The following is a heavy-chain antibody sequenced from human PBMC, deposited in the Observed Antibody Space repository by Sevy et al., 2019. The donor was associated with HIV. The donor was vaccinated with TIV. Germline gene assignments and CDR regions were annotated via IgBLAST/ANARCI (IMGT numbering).Heavy chain of an antibody. D-gene: IGHD3-10*01. CDR2: ISTGTDHI. CDR3: VRRGVDAYNVYFDL. J-gene: IGHJ4*02. CDR1: GDTFPAFS. Sequence: GGSLRLSCTASGDTFPAFSFNWVRQAPGKGLEWLSYISTGTDHIYYADSAKGRFTISRDDAKNSVYLEMKSLRDQDTALYYCVRRGVDAYNVYFDLWGQGSLVTVSS. V-gene: IGHV3-21*05.